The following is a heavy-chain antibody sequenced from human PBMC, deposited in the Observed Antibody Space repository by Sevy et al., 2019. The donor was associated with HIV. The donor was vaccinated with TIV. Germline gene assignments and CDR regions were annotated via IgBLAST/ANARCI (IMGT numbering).Heavy chain of an antibody. CDR3: AKGPYGGNDFEH. J-gene: IGHJ4*02. CDR1: GFVFSNHG. CDR2: TSYDGSYK. D-gene: IGHD4-17*01. Sequence: GGSLRLSCAASGFVFSNHGMHWVRQAPGKGLEWGAVTSYDGSYKNYGDSVKGRVTISRDNSKNTLYLQMDSLRPEDTAVYYCAKGPYGGNDFEHWGQGTLVTVSS. V-gene: IGHV3-30*18.